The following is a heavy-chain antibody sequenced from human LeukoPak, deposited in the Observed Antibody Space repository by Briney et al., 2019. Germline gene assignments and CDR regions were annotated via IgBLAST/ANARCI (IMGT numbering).Heavy chain of an antibody. J-gene: IGHJ6*03. D-gene: IGHD5/OR15-5a*01. Sequence: GGSLRLSCAASGFTFDDYGMSWVRHAPGKGLEWVSGINWNGGSTGYADSVKGRFTISRDNAKNSLYLQMNSLRAEDTAVYYCARDPPLVSGPVYYYYYMDVWGKGTTVTVSS. CDR2: INWNGGST. V-gene: IGHV3-20*04. CDR1: GFTFDDYG. CDR3: ARDPPLVSGPVYYYYYMDV.